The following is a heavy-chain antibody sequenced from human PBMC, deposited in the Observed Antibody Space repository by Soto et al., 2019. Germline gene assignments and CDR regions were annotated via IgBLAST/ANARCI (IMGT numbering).Heavy chain of an antibody. V-gene: IGHV3-74*01. CDR2: INSDGSST. J-gene: IGHJ3*02. CDR1: GFTFSSYW. D-gene: IGHD5-18*01. CDR3: ARDLPGTAMVTEPHDAFDI. Sequence: GGSLRLSYEASGFTFSSYWMHWVRQAPGKGLVWVSRINSDGSSTSYADSVKGRFTISRDNAKNTLYLQMNSLRAEDTAVYYCARDLPGTAMVTEPHDAFDIWGQGTMVTVSS.